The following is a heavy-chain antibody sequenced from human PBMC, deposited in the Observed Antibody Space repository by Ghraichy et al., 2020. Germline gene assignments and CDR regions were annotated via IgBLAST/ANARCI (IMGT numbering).Heavy chain of an antibody. D-gene: IGHD6-19*01. CDR2: INHSGSA. Sequence: SETLSLTCAVYGGSFSGYYWSWIRQPPGKGLEWIGEINHSGSANYNPSLKSRVTISVDTSKNQFSLKLSSVTAADTAVYYCGRGGGWYVEYFQHWGQGTLVTVSS. V-gene: IGHV4-34*01. CDR3: GRGGGWYVEYFQH. CDR1: GGSFSGYY. J-gene: IGHJ1*01.